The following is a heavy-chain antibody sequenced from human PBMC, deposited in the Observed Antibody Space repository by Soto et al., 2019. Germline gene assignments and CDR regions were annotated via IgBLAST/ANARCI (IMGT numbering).Heavy chain of an antibody. CDR2: ISYDGSNK. CDR3: ARDKRYLRFAEWSYYFDY. V-gene: IGHV3-30-3*01. Sequence: QVQLVEAGGVVVQPGRSLRLSCAASGFTFSSCAMHWVRQAPGKGLEWVALISYDGSNKYYADSVKGRFTISRDNSKNTLYLQMNSLRAEDTAVYYCARDKRYLRFAEWSYYFDYWGQGTLVTVSS. CDR1: GFTFSSCA. D-gene: IGHD3-3*01. J-gene: IGHJ4*02.